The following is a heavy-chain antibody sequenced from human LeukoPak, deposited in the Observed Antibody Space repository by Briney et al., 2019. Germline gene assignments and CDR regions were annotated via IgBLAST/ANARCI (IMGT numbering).Heavy chain of an antibody. Sequence: PGGSLRLSCAASGFTFSNYGMHWVRQAPGKGLEWVAFIQNDGSDRYYVDSLEGRVTISRDNSKNTLYLQMNSLRAEDTAVYYCARASGSFSDAFDIWGQGTMVTVSS. CDR3: ARASGSFSDAFDI. CDR2: IQNDGSDR. J-gene: IGHJ3*02. CDR1: GFTFSNYG. V-gene: IGHV3-30*02. D-gene: IGHD3-10*01.